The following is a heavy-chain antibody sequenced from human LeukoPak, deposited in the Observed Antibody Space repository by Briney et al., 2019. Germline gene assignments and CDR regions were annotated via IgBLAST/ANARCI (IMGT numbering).Heavy chain of an antibody. D-gene: IGHD6-19*01. J-gene: IGHJ5*02. CDR3: ARFTSGWTTLGWFDP. CDR2: IYYSGST. V-gene: IGHV4-59*01. CDR1: GGSISSYH. Sequence: KPSETLSLTCTVSGGSISSYHWSWIRQPPGKGLEWIGYIYYSGSTNYNPSLKSRVTISVDTSKNQFSLKLSSVTAADTAVYYCARFTSGWTTLGWFDPWGQGTLVTVSS.